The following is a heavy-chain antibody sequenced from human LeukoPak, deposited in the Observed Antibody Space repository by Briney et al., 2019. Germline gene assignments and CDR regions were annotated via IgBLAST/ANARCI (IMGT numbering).Heavy chain of an antibody. Sequence: ASVKVSCKASGYTFTSYGISWVRQAPGQGLEWMGWISAYNGNTNYAQKLQGRVTMTTDTSTSTAYMELRSLRSDDTAVYYCAGGLPTYYYDSGGYYYGFDYWGQGTLVTVSS. CDR1: GYTFTSYG. D-gene: IGHD3-22*01. CDR3: AGGLPTYYYDSGGYYYGFDY. V-gene: IGHV1-18*01. CDR2: ISAYNGNT. J-gene: IGHJ4*02.